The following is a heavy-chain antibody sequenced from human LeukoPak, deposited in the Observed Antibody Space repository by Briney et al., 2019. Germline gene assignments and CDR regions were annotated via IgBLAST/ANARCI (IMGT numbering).Heavy chain of an antibody. CDR2: ISSNGGST. CDR3: ATGYSGYDYGGNWFDP. V-gene: IGHV3-64*01. D-gene: IGHD5-12*01. Sequence: HPGGSLRLSCAASGFTFSTFWMTWVRQAPGKGLEYVSAISSNGGSTYYANSVKGRFTISRDNSKNTLYLQMGSLRAEDMAVYYCATGYSGYDYGGNWFDPWGQGTLVTVSS. CDR1: GFTFSTFW. J-gene: IGHJ5*02.